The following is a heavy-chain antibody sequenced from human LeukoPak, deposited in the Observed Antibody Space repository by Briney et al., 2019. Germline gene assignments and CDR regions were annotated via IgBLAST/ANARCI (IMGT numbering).Heavy chain of an antibody. Sequence: GGSLRPSCAASGFTVSSNYMSWVRQAPGKGLEWVSVIYSGGSTYYADSVKGRFTISRDNSKNTLYLQMNSLRAEDTAVYYCARDNPSFDAFDIWGQGTMVTVSS. CDR1: GFTVSSNY. J-gene: IGHJ3*02. V-gene: IGHV3-66*02. CDR2: IYSGGST. CDR3: ARDNPSFDAFDI. D-gene: IGHD3-10*01.